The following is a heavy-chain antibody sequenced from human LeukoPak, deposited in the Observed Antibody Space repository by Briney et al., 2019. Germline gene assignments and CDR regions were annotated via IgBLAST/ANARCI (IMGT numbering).Heavy chain of an antibody. D-gene: IGHD2-15*01. CDR2: ISGSGGSI. J-gene: IGHJ6*02. CDR1: GFTFSSYA. V-gene: IGHV3-23*01. CDR3: TRGPRPLRYCSGGSCPSYYSGMDV. Sequence: PGGSLRLSCAASGFTFSSYAMTWVRQAPGKGLEWVSAISGSGGSIYYADSVKGRFTISRDNSKNTLYLQMNSLRVEDTAVYSCTRGPRPLRYCSGGSCPSYYSGMDVWGQGTTVTVSS.